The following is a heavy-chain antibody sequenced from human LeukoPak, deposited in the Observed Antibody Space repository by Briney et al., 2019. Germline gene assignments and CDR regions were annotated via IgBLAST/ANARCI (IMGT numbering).Heavy chain of an antibody. V-gene: IGHV1-24*01. CDR2: FDPEDGET. CDR3: ATVSFSWYLEQDNWFDP. Sequence: ASVKVSCKVSGYTLTELSMHWVRQAPGKGLEWMGGFDPEDGETIYAQKFQGRVTMTEDTSTDTAYMELSSLRSEDTAVYYCATVSFSWYLEQDNWFDPWGQGTLVTVSS. CDR1: GYTLTELS. D-gene: IGHD6-13*01. J-gene: IGHJ5*02.